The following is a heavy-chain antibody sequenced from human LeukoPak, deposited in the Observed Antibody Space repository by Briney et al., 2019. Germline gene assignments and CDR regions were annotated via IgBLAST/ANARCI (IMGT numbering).Heavy chain of an antibody. CDR2: IKPDGSEK. Sequence: GGSLRLSCAASGFTFRSYWMSWVRQAPGKGLEWVANIKPDGSEKYYVDSVKGRFTISRDNAKSSLYLQVNSLRAEDTAVYYCARVSTHSGTMFYFDYWGQGTLVTVSS. CDR1: GFTFRSYW. D-gene: IGHD3-10*01. V-gene: IGHV3-7*01. CDR3: ARVSTHSGTMFYFDY. J-gene: IGHJ4*02.